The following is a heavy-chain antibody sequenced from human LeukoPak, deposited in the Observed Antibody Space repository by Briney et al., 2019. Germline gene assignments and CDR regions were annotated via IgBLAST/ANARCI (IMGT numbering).Heavy chain of an antibody. CDR1: GGTFSSYA. J-gene: IGHJ3*02. CDR2: IIPIFGTA. CDR3: ARRPARGDAFDI. Sequence: SVKVSCKASGGTFSSYAISWVRQAPGQGLEWMGGIIPIFGTANYAQKSQGRVTITADESTSTAYMELSSLRSEDTAVYYCARRPARGDAFDIWGQGTMVTVSS. V-gene: IGHV1-69*01.